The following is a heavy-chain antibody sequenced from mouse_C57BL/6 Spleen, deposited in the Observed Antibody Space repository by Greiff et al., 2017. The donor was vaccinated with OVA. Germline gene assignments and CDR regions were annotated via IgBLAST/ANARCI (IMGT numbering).Heavy chain of an antibody. CDR3: RGATPMDY. V-gene: IGHV14-4*01. D-gene: IGHD1-1*01. CDR1: GFTFNDDY. J-gene: IGHJ4*01. Sequence: EVQLQQSGAELVRPGASVKLSCTASGFTFNDDYMHWVKQRPEQGLEWIGWIDPENGDTEYASKFKGKATITADTSSNTAYLQLSSLTSEDTAVYDCRGATPMDYWGQGTSVTVSS. CDR2: IDPENGDT.